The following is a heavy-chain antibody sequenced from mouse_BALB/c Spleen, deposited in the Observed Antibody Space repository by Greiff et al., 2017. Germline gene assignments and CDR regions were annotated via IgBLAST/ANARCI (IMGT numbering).Heavy chain of an antibody. CDR3: ARSYYGSSRSYWYFDV. V-gene: IGHV1S126*01. CDR2: IDPSDSET. Sequence: VQLQQSGPQLVRPGASVKISCKASGYSFTSYWMHWVKQRPGQGLEWIGMIDPSDSETRLNQKFKDKATLTVDKSSSTAYMQLSSPTSEDSAVYYCARSYYGSSRSYWYFDVWGAGTTVTVSS. D-gene: IGHD1-1*01. J-gene: IGHJ1*01. CDR1: GYSFTSYW.